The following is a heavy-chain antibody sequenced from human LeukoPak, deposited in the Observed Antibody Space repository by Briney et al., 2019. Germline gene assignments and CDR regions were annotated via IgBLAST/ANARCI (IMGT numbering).Heavy chain of an antibody. D-gene: IGHD3-10*01. CDR3: ARAGDYYVSGSYLGY. CDR1: GGSISSYY. CDR2: IYHRGSA. J-gene: IGHJ4*02. Sequence: SETLSLTCTVSGGSISSYYWTWIRQPPGKGLEWIGYIYHRGSANYNLSLKSRVTISVDTSKNQFSLTLSSVTAADAAVYYCARAGDYYVSGSYLGYWGQGTLVSVSS. V-gene: IGHV4-59*01.